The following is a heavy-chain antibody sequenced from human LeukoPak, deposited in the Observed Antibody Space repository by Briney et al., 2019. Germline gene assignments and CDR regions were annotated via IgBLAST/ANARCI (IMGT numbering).Heavy chain of an antibody. CDR3: AKGTYSSPPPGYFDY. D-gene: IGHD6-13*01. J-gene: IGHJ4*02. CDR1: GFTFSSYA. Sequence: GGSLRLSCAASGFTFSSYAMSWVRQAPGKGLEWVSGISGSGGSKYYADSVKGRFTISRDNSKNTLYLQMNSLRAEDTAVYYRAKGTYSSPPPGYFDYWGQGTLVTVSS. CDR2: ISGSGGSK. V-gene: IGHV3-23*01.